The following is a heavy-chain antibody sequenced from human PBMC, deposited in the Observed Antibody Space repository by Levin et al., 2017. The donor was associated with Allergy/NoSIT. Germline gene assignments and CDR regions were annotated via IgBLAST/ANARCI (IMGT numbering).Heavy chain of an antibody. J-gene: IGHJ3*02. Sequence: ETLSLTCAASGFTFSNAWMNWVRQAPGKGLEWVGRIKSKTDGGTTDYAAPVKGRFTISRDDSKNTLYLQMNSLKTEDTAVYYCTTDRSNDYGDYFDAFDIWGQGTMVTVSS. CDR2: IKSKTDGGTT. D-gene: IGHD4-17*01. CDR3: TTDRSNDYGDYFDAFDI. CDR1: GFTFSNAW. V-gene: IGHV3-15*07.